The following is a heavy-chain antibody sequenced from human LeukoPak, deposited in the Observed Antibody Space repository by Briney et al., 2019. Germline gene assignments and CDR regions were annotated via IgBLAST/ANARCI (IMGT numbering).Heavy chain of an antibody. V-gene: IGHV4-34*01. CDR3: AGRTVVTRYYYYYMDV. Sequence: KPSETLSLTCAVYGGSLSGYYWSWIRQPPGKGLEWIGEINHSGSTNYNPSLKSRVTISVDTSKNQFSLKLSSVTAADTAVYYCAGRTVVTRYYYYYMDVWGKGTTVTISS. J-gene: IGHJ6*03. CDR2: INHSGST. CDR1: GGSLSGYY. D-gene: IGHD4-23*01.